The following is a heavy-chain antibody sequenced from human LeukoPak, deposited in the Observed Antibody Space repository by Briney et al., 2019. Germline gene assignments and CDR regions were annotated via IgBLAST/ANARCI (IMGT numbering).Heavy chain of an antibody. CDR1: GFTFSSYS. Sequence: PGGSLRLSCAASGFTFSSYSMNWVRQAPGKGLEWVSSISSSSYIYYADSVKGRFTISRDNAKNSLYLQMNSLRAEDTAVYYCARGGSSGWYRDYYYGMDVWGQGTTVTVSS. CDR2: ISSSSYI. V-gene: IGHV3-21*01. J-gene: IGHJ6*02. D-gene: IGHD6-19*01. CDR3: ARGGSSGWYRDYYYGMDV.